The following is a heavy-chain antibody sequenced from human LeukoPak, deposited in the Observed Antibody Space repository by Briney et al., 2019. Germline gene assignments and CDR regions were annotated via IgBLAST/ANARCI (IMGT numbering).Heavy chain of an antibody. CDR2: IIPIFGTA. J-gene: IGHJ4*02. CDR3: ARHYDSSGYYYFDY. D-gene: IGHD3-22*01. CDR1: GGTFSSYA. Sequence: GASVRVSCKASGGTFSSYAISWVRQAPGQGLEWMGGIIPIFGTANYAQKFQGRVTITADESTSTAYMELSSLRSEDTAVYYCARHYDSSGYYYFDYWGQGTLVTVSS. V-gene: IGHV1-69*13.